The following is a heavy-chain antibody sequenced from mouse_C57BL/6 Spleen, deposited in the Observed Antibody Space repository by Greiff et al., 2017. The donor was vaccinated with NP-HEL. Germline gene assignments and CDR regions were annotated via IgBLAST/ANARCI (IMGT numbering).Heavy chain of an antibody. CDR3: ARSALTVVADY. CDR2: IYPGSGST. CDR1: GYTFTSYW. Sequence: QVQLQQPGAELVKPGASVKMSCKASGYTFTSYWITWVKQRPGQGLEWIGDIYPGSGSTNYNEKFKSKATLTVDTSSSTAYMQLSNLTSKDSAVYYCARSALTVVADYWGQGTTLTVSS. V-gene: IGHV1-55*01. J-gene: IGHJ2*01. D-gene: IGHD1-1*01.